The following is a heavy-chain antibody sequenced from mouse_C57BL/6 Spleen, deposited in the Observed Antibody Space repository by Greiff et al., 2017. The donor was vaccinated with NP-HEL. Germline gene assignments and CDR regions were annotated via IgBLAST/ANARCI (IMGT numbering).Heavy chain of an antibody. CDR1: GYAFTNYL. J-gene: IGHJ4*01. Sequence: VQLQQSGAELVRPGTSVKVSCKASGYAFTNYLIEWVKQRPGQGLEWIGVINPGSGGTNYNEKFKGKATLTADKSSSTAYMQLSSLTSEDSAVYFCARDWDSYAMDYWGQGTSVTVSS. D-gene: IGHD4-1*01. CDR2: INPGSGGT. V-gene: IGHV1-54*01. CDR3: ARDWDSYAMDY.